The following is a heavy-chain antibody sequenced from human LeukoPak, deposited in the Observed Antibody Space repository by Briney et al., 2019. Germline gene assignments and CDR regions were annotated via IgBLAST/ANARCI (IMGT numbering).Heavy chain of an antibody. CDR3: ARDLRGYCSSTSCQSRRYFDY. CDR1: GGSISNGAYY. D-gene: IGHD2-2*01. J-gene: IGHJ4*02. Sequence: SQTLSLTCTVSGGSISNGAYYWSWIRQPPGGGLEWIGYIYYNGITYYNPSLKSRATISIDTSRNQFSLELTSVIAADTAVYYCARDLRGYCSSTSCQSRRYFDYWGQGTLVTVSS. V-gene: IGHV4-30-4*01. CDR2: IYYNGIT.